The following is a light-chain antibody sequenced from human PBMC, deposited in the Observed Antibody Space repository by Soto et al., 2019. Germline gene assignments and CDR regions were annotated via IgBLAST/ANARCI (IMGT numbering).Light chain of an antibody. V-gene: IGKV3-11*01. J-gene: IGKJ4*01. CDR3: QHRSNWPLT. CDR2: DAS. CDR1: QSLISY. Sequence: IVLTQSPATLSLSPGERATLSCRASQSLISYLAWYQQKPGQAPRLLIYDASNRATGVPDRFSGSGSGTDFTLTISRLEPEDFAVYYCQHRSNWPLTFGGGTKVDIK.